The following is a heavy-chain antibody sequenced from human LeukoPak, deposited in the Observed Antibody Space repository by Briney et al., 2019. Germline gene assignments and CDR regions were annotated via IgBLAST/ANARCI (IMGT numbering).Heavy chain of an antibody. CDR1: GFTLSSYA. V-gene: IGHV3-23*01. CDR3: ATSGGRYWS. CDR2: ISVSGNT. J-gene: IGHJ5*02. Sequence: GGSLRLSSSASGFTLSSYAMSWVRQGPGKGLEWVSDISVSGNTYHADSVKGRFTIYRDSSKNTLYLQMKRLRAGDAAVYSCATSGGRYWSWGQGTLVTVSS. D-gene: IGHD2-8*02.